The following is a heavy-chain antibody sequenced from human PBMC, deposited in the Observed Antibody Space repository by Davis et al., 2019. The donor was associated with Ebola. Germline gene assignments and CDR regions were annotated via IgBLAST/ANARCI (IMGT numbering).Heavy chain of an antibody. V-gene: IGHV3-7*03. Sequence: GESLKISCVASGFTFAASWMNWVRQAPGKGLQWVANIREDGSEKYYVDSVKGRFTISRDNTKNSLYLQMDSLRAEDTAVYYCARDPGSSRGYSGYDSDHWGQGTLVTVSS. J-gene: IGHJ4*02. CDR3: ARDPGSSRGYSGYDSDH. CDR1: GFTFAASW. CDR2: IREDGSEK. D-gene: IGHD5-12*01.